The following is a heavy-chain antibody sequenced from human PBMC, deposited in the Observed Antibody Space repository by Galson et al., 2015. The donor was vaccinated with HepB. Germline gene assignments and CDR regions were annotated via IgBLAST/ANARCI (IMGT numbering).Heavy chain of an antibody. CDR2: ISGSGGST. D-gene: IGHD2-15*01. Sequence: SLRLSCAVSGFTFSSCAMRWVRQAPGKGLEWVSVISGSGGSTYYADSVKGRFTISSDNSENTLYLQLNSLTAEDTAVYYCATGTLALSGPSLYWGQGTLVIVSS. J-gene: IGHJ4*02. CDR1: GFTFSSCA. V-gene: IGHV3-23*01. CDR3: ATGTLALSGPSLY.